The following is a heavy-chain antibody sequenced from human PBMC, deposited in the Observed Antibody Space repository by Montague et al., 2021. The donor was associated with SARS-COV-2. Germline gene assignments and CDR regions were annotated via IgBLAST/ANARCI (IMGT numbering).Heavy chain of an antibody. D-gene: IGHD6-13*01. CDR3: ARRTTRSSWYNWFDP. J-gene: IGHJ5*02. Sequence: SLRLSCAASGFTVSSYYMRWVRQAPGKGLEWVSVIYSGGSAYYDDSVMSGFTISSNKSKNTPLLQINSMRAEDTAVYYCARRTTRSSWYNWFDPWGQGTLVTVSS. CDR1: GFTVSSYY. CDR2: IYSGGSA. V-gene: IGHV3-53*04.